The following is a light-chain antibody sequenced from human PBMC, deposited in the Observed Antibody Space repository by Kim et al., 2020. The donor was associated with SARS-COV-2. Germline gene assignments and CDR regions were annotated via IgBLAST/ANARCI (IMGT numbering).Light chain of an antibody. J-gene: IGLJ2*01. V-gene: IGLV3-19*01. CDR3: NSRDSSGNHAV. CDR2: GKN. CDR1: SLRSYY. Sequence: SSERTQDPAVSVALGQTVRITCQGDSLRSYYASWYQQKPGQAPVLVIYGKNNRPSGIPDRFSGSSSGNTASSTITGAQAEDEADYYCNSRDSSGNHAVFG.